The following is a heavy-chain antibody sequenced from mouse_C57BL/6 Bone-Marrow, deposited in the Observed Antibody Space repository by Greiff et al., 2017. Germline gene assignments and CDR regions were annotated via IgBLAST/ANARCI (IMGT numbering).Heavy chain of an antibody. CDR2: ISNLAYSL. CDR1: GFTFSDYG. CDR3: ARHELWLRRVPYYAMDD. D-gene: IGHD2-2*01. J-gene: IGHJ4*01. Sequence: EVKLVESGGGLVQPGGSLRLSCAASGFTFSDYGMAWVRQAPRKGPEWVAFISNLAYSLYYADTVTGRLPISRANAKNTLYLEIGSLRSEDTARYYCARHELWLRRVPYYAMDDWGQGTSVTVSS. V-gene: IGHV5-15*04.